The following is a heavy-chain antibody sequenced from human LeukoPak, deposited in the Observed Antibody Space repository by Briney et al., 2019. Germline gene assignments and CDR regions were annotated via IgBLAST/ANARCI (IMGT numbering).Heavy chain of an antibody. CDR2: NYYSGGT. Sequence: SETLSLTCTVSGGSISSSSYYWGWIRQPPGKGLEWIGCNYYSGGTYYNPSLKSRVTISVVTSKNQFALKLNSVTAADTAAYYCARTEAACVATAGTYFDYWGQGTLVTVSS. D-gene: IGHD6-13*01. J-gene: IGHJ4*02. V-gene: IGHV4-39*01. CDR1: GGSISSSSYY. CDR3: ARTEAACVATAGTYFDY.